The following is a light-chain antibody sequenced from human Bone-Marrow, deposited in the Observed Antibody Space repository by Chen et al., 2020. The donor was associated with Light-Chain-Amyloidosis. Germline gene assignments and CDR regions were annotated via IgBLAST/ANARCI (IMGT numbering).Light chain of an antibody. CDR3: QSYQGSSQGV. J-gene: IGLJ3*02. CDR1: SGSNATNY. V-gene: IGLV6-57*01. Sequence: NVMLTQPHSVSESPGKTVIISCTRSSGSNATNYVQWYQQRPGSSPTTVIYEDDQSPSGVPDRFSGSIDKSSNSASLTISGLKTEDEADYYCQSYQGSSQGVFGGGTNLSVL. CDR2: EDD.